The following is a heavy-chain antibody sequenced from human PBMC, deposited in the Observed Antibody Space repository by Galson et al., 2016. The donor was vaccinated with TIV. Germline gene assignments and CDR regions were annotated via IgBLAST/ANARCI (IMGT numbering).Heavy chain of an antibody. CDR1: GLTFSTYD. J-gene: IGHJ3*02. V-gene: IGHV3-13*01. Sequence: SLRLSCADSGLTFSTYDMHWVRQATGKGLEWVSGIGTLGDTYYADSVKGRFTISRENATNSLYLHMNSLRAGDSAVYYCARGWPGIVGGRDAFDIWGQGTMVTVSS. CDR2: IGTLGDT. CDR3: ARGWPGIVGGRDAFDI. D-gene: IGHD1-26*01.